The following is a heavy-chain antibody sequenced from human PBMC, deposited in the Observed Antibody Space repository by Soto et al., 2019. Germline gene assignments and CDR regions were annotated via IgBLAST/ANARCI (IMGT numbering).Heavy chain of an antibody. CDR1: GYTFTGYF. V-gene: IGHV1-2*02. Sequence: ASVKVSCKASGYTFTGYFIHWVRQAPGQGLEWMGWINPNSGATKYAQKFQGRVTMTRDTSISTAYMELTLLRSDDTAIYYCARGGGTILAPLPWGEGTLVTVSS. J-gene: IGHJ5*02. CDR3: ARGGGTILAPLP. CDR2: INPNSGAT. D-gene: IGHD3-3*01.